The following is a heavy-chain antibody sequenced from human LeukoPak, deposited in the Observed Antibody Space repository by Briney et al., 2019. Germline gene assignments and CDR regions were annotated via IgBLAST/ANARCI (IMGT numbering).Heavy chain of an antibody. Sequence: GGSLRLSCAASGFTFSSDWMNWVRQAPGKGLEWVANINQDGSEKYYVDSVKGRFTISRDNAKNSLYLQMNSLRAEDTAVYYCARDPDIVRGVSFDYWGQGTLVTASS. CDR3: ARDPDIVRGVSFDY. CDR1: GFTFSSDW. V-gene: IGHV3-7*01. J-gene: IGHJ4*02. CDR2: INQDGSEK. D-gene: IGHD3-10*01.